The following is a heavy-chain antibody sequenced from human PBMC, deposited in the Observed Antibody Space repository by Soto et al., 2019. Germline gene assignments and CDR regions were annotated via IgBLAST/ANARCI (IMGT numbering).Heavy chain of an antibody. V-gene: IGHV3-23*01. J-gene: IGHJ6*02. D-gene: IGHD2-2*01. CDR2: ISGSGGST. CDR1: GFTFSSYA. CDR3: AKLFVPLDIVVVPAASIYYYYGMDV. Sequence: GGSLRLSCAASGFTFSSYAMSWVRQAPGKGLEWVSAISGSGGSTYYADSVKGRFTISRDNSKNTLYLQMNSLRAEDTAVYYCAKLFVPLDIVVVPAASIYYYYGMDVWGQGTTVTVSS.